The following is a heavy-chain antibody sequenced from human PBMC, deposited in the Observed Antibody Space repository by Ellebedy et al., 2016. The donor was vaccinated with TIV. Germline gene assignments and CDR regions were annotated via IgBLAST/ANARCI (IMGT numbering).Heavy chain of an antibody. J-gene: IGHJ4*02. V-gene: IGHV1-46*04. CDR2: IDPSGGPT. CDR3: ARGDGSGGWHYLDY. CDR1: GYTFTSYY. D-gene: IGHD6-19*01. Sequence: AASVKVSCKASGYTFTSYYMHWVRQAPGQGLEWMGIIDPSGGPTNYAQKLEGRVTLTSDTSTSTVYMELSSLRSEDTAVYYSARGDGSGGWHYLDYWGQGALVIVSS.